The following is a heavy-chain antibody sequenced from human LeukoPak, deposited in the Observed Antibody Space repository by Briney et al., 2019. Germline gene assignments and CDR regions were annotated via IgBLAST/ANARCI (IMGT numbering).Heavy chain of an antibody. D-gene: IGHD1-26*01. Sequence: ASVKVFCKASGYTFTGYYMHWVRQAPGQGLEWMGWINPNSGGTNYAQKFQGRVTMTRDTSISTAYMELSRLRSDDTAVYYCARRAYAGSGSYFWTYYFDYWGQGTLVTVSS. CDR1: GYTFTGYY. J-gene: IGHJ4*02. V-gene: IGHV1-2*02. CDR2: INPNSGGT. CDR3: ARRAYAGSGSYFWTYYFDY.